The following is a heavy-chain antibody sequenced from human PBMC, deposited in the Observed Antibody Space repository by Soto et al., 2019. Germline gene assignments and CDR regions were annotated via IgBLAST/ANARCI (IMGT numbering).Heavy chain of an antibody. D-gene: IGHD3-16*02. CDR3: AAHPDDNYDYVWGSYRYPGSYFDY. Sequence: GASVKVSCKASGFTFTSSAVQWVRQARGQRPEWIGRVVVGSGNTNYAQKFQERVTITRDMSTSTAYMELSSLRSEDTAVYYCAAHPDDNYDYVWGSYRYPGSYFDYWGQGTLVTVSS. J-gene: IGHJ4*02. CDR2: VVVGSGNT. V-gene: IGHV1-58*01. CDR1: GFTFTSSA.